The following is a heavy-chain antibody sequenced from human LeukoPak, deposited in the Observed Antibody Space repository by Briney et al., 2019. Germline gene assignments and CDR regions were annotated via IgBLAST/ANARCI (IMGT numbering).Heavy chain of an antibody. V-gene: IGHV4-59*01. J-gene: IGHJ4*02. D-gene: IGHD1-26*01. CDR3: ARGISYSACFDY. Sequence: SETLSLTCTVSGGSISTYQWSWIRQPPGKGLEWIGDIYYSGSTNYNPSLKSRVAMSVDTSKNQFSLKLSSVTTADTAVYYCARGISYSACFDYRGQGTLVTVSS. CDR2: IYYSGST. CDR1: GGSISTYQ.